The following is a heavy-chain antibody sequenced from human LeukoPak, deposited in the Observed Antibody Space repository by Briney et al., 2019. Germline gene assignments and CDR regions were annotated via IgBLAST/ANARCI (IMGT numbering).Heavy chain of an antibody. Sequence: GGSLRLSCAASGFTVSSNYMSWVRQAPGKGLEWVSVIYSGGSTFYADSVKGRFTISRDNSKNTLYLQMNSLRAEDTAVYYCARDHEYSYGCSYYFDSWGQGTLVTVSS. CDR2: IYSGGST. CDR3: ARDHEYSYGCSYYFDS. D-gene: IGHD5-18*01. CDR1: GFTVSSNY. V-gene: IGHV3-66*01. J-gene: IGHJ4*02.